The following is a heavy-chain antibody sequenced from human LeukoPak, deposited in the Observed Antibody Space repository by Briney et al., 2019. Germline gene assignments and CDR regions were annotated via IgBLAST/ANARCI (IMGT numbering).Heavy chain of an antibody. Sequence: SGPTLVNPTQTLTLTCTFSGFSLSTTGVGVGWIRQPPGKALEWLTLIYWNDDKRYSPSLRSRLTITKDTSKNQVVLTMTNMDPVDTATYYCAHRVGAPGYFDYWGQGTLVTVSS. D-gene: IGHD1-26*01. V-gene: IGHV2-5*01. CDR3: AHRVGAPGYFDY. J-gene: IGHJ4*02. CDR2: IYWNDDK. CDR1: GFSLSTTGVG.